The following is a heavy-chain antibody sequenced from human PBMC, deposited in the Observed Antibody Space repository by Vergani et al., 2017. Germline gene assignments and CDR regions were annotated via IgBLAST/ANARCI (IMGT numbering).Heavy chain of an antibody. CDR1: GYTFTSYD. CDR3: AKDPARIYCSGGSCQYSWWYFDL. CDR2: MNPNSGNT. Sequence: QVQLVQSGAEVKKPGASVKVSCKASGYTFTSYDINWVRQATGQGLEWMGWMNPNSGNTGYAQKFQGRVTMTRNTSISTAYMELSSLRSEDTAVYYCAKDPARIYCSGGSCQYSWWYFDLWGRGTLVTVSS. J-gene: IGHJ2*01. V-gene: IGHV1-8*01. D-gene: IGHD2-15*01.